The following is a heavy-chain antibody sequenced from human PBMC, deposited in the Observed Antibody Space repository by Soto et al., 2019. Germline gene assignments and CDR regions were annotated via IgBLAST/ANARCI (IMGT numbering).Heavy chain of an antibody. Sequence: GGPLRLSCAASGFTFSRYSMNWVRQAPGKGLEWVSYISSSSSTIYYADSVKGRFTISRDNAKNSLYLQMNSLRAEDTAVYYCARERASYGMDVWGQGTTVTVSS. CDR2: ISSSSSTI. CDR3: ARERASYGMDV. V-gene: IGHV3-48*01. CDR1: GFTFSRYS. J-gene: IGHJ6*02.